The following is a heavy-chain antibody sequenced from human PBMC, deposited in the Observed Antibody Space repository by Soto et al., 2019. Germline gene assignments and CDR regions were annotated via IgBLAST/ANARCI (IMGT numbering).Heavy chain of an antibody. V-gene: IGHV1-2*02. CDR1: GYTFTAYH. J-gene: IGHJ6*02. CDR3: ARYMVYYYGRGSGNGHGV. Sequence: QVQLVQSGAEVKEPGDSVRVSCEASGYTFTAYHIHWVRQAPGQGLEWMGWINPKFGDTTYAQDFQGRVSMTRDMSISTVYMELIRLTSDDTAIYYCARYMVYYYGRGSGNGHGVWGQGTTVTVFS. CDR2: INPKFGDT. D-gene: IGHD3-10*02.